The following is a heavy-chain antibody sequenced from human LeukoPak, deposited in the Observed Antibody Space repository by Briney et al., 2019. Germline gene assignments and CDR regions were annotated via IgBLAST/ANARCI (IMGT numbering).Heavy chain of an antibody. V-gene: IGHV1-69*13. CDR1: GGTFSSYA. CDR3: ARHGGSGLDWFDP. CDR2: IIPIFGTA. Sequence: GASVKVSCKASGGTFSSYAISWVRQAPGQGLEWMGGIIPIFGTANYAQKFQGRVTITADESTSTAYMELSSLRSEDTAVYYCARHGGSGLDWFDPWGQGTLVTVSS. J-gene: IGHJ5*02. D-gene: IGHD3-10*01.